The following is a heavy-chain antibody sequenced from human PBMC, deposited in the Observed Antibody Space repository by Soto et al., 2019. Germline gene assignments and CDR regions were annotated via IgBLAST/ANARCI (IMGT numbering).Heavy chain of an antibody. Sequence: GASMKVSFKGSGYNFNSYGMHWGRQAPGQRLEWMGWINAGNGNTKYSQKFQGRVTITRDTSASTAYMELSSLRSEDTAVYYCARSIVVVTAADYWGQGTLVTVSS. V-gene: IGHV1-3*01. CDR2: INAGNGNT. CDR3: ARSIVVVTAADY. D-gene: IGHD2-21*02. J-gene: IGHJ4*02. CDR1: GYNFNSYG.